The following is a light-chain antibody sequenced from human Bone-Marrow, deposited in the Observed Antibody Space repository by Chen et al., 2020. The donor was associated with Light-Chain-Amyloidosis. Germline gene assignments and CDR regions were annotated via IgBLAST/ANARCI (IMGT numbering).Light chain of an antibody. Sequence: SYDLTHPPSLSVSPGQTARITCSGDDLPTKYAYWYQQKPGQAPVLVIHRDTERPSGISERFSGSSSGTTATLTFSGVQAEDEADYHCQSADSSGTYEVIFGGGTKLTVL. CDR2: RDT. V-gene: IGLV3-25*03. CDR1: DLPTKY. J-gene: IGLJ2*01. CDR3: QSADSSGTYEVI.